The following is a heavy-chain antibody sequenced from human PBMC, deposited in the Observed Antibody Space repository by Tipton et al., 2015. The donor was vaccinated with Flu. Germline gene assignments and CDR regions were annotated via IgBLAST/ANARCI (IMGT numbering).Heavy chain of an antibody. V-gene: IGHV4-61*02. Sequence: TLSLTCTVSGGSISSGSYYWSWIRQPAGKGLEWIGRIYTSGSTNYNPSLKSRVTISVDTSKNQFSLKLSSVTAADTAVYYCARGGYSYGYGKNYYYYGMDVWGQGTIVTVSS. D-gene: IGHD5-18*01. CDR1: GGSISSGSYY. J-gene: IGHJ6*02. CDR2: IYTSGST. CDR3: ARGGYSYGYGKNYYYYGMDV.